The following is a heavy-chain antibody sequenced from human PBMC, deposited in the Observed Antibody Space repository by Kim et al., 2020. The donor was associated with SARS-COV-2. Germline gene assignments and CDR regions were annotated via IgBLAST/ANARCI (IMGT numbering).Heavy chain of an antibody. CDR3: AKYRSITARSYFDY. D-gene: IGHD6-6*01. Sequence: GDSVKGRFTIARANSENTLYLKMSSLRAEDTAVYYCAKYRSITARSYFDYWGQGTLVTGSS. J-gene: IGHJ4*02. V-gene: IGHV3-23*01.